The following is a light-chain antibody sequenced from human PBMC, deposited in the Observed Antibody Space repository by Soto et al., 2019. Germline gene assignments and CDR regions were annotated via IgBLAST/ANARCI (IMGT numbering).Light chain of an antibody. J-gene: IGLJ1*01. Sequence: QSALTQPASVSGSPGQSITISCTGTSSDVGGYNYVSWYQHHPGKAPKLIIYEVSNRPSGVSNRFSGSKSGNTASLTISGLQAEDDADYYCNSYSSKSPVVFGTGTKLTVL. CDR1: SSDVGGYNY. V-gene: IGLV2-14*01. CDR2: EVS. CDR3: NSYSSKSPVV.